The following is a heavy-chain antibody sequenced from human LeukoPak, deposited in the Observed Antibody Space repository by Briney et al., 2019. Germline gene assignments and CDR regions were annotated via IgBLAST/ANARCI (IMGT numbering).Heavy chain of an antibody. CDR1: GYTFTSYG. Sequence: ASVKVSCKASGYTFTSYGISWVRQAPGQGLEWMGWIGAYNGNTNYAQKLQGRVTMTTDTSTSTAYMELRSLRSEDTAVYYCARAPYNSYYFDSSGYVADAFDIRGQGTMVTVSS. V-gene: IGHV1-18*01. J-gene: IGHJ3*02. CDR2: IGAYNGNT. D-gene: IGHD3-22*01. CDR3: ARAPYNSYYFDSSGYVADAFDI.